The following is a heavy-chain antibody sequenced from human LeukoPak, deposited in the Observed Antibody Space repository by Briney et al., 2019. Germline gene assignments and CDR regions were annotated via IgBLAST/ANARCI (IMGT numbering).Heavy chain of an antibody. D-gene: IGHD1-14*01. V-gene: IGHV4-4*07. CDR3: AKEGREFDSTGSRYFYYYLDV. J-gene: IGHJ6*03. CDR2: FYTSESS. CDR1: DGSISSYY. Sequence: SETLSLTCIVSDGSISSYYWSWIRQPAGKGLEWIGRFYTSESSNYNPSLKSRVTMSVDTSKNQFSLKLSSVTAADTAVYYCAKEGREFDSTGSRYFYYYLDVWGKGTTVTVSS.